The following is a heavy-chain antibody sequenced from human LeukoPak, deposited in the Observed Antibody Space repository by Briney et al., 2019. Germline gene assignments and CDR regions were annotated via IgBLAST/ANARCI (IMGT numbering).Heavy chain of an antibody. CDR1: GFTFSSYA. V-gene: IGHV3-64*01. CDR3: ARGPPWVRGVATYYFDY. CDR2: ISSNGGST. J-gene: IGHJ4*02. D-gene: IGHD3-10*01. Sequence: PGGSLRLSCAASGFTFSSYAMSWVRQAPGKGLEYVSAISSNGGSTYYANSVKGRFTISRDNSKNTLYLQMGSLRAEDMAVYYCARGPPWVRGVATYYFDYWGQGTLVTVSS.